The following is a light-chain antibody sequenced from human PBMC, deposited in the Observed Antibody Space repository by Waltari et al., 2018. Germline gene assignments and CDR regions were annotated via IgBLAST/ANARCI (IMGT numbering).Light chain of an antibody. CDR1: DVGGYDY. J-gene: IGLJ1*01. CDR3: CSNAGSHTYF. CDR2: RVP. V-gene: IGLV2-11*01. Sequence: QSALTQPRSVSGSPGQSVTISCTGIDVGGYDYVSWYQQYPGKAPKLIIYRVPKRPSGVPYRFSGSRSGNTASLTISGLQAEDEADYYCCSNAGSHTYFFGPGTKVTVL.